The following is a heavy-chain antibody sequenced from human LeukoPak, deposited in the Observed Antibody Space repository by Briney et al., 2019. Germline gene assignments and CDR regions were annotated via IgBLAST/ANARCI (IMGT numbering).Heavy chain of an antibody. J-gene: IGHJ4*02. CDR2: ISSNGDST. D-gene: IGHD3-16*02. Sequence: GGSLRLSCSASGFTFTTYAMHWVRQAPGKGLEYVSAISSNGDSTYYADSVKGRFTISRDNSKNTLYLQMSSLRPEDTAVYYCVKLRYDYVWGSYLDYWGQGTLVTVSS. CDR1: GFTFTTYA. CDR3: VKLRYDYVWGSYLDY. V-gene: IGHV3-64D*06.